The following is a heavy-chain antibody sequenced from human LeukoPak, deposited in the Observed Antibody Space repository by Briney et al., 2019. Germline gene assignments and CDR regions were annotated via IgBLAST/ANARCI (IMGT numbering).Heavy chain of an antibody. V-gene: IGHV1-8*01. J-gene: IGHJ4*02. Sequence: ASVKVSCKASGYTFTSYDINWVRQATGQGLEWMGWMNPNSGNTGYAQKFQGRVTMTRNTSISTAYMELSSLRSEDTAVYYCATVWYSSGWGTYWGQGTLVTVSS. CDR2: MNPNSGNT. CDR1: GYTFTSYD. D-gene: IGHD6-19*01. CDR3: ATVWYSSGWGTY.